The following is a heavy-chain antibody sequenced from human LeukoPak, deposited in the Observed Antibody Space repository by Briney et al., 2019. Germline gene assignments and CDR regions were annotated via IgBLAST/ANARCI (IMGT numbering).Heavy chain of an antibody. CDR3: ARDQGEYSSSSGWFDP. CDR1: GGSISSSSYY. V-gene: IGHV4-39*07. J-gene: IGHJ5*02. D-gene: IGHD6-6*01. CDR2: IYYSGST. Sequence: PSETLSLTCTVSGGSISSSSYYWGWIRQPPGKGLEWIGSIYYSGSTYYNPSLKSRVTISVDTSKNQFSLKLSSVTAADTAVYYCARDQGEYSSSSGWFDPWGQGTLVTVSS.